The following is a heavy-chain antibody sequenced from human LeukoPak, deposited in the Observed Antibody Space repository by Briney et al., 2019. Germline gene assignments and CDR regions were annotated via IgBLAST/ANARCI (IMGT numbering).Heavy chain of an antibody. CDR2: INPNSGGT. D-gene: IGHD2-2*01. V-gene: IGHV1-2*02. Sequence: ASVKVSCKASGYTFTGYYMHWVRQAPGQGLEWMGWINPNSGGTKYAQKFQGRVTMTRDTSISTAYMELSRLRSDDTAVYYCASVLFYCSSTSCYGRGWFDPWGQGTLVTVSS. CDR1: GYTFTGYY. CDR3: ASVLFYCSSTSCYGRGWFDP. J-gene: IGHJ5*02.